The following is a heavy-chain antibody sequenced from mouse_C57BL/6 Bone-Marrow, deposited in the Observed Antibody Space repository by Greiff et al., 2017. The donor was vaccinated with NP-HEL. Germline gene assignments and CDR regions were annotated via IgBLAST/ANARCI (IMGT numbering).Heavy chain of an antibody. J-gene: IGHJ4*01. CDR1: GFNIKDDY. Sequence: VQLQQSGAELVRPGASVKLSCTASGFNIKDDYMHWVKQRPEQGLEWIGWIDPENGDTEYASKFQGKATITADPSSNTAYLQLSSLTSEDTAVYYCTTQYYYAMDYWGQGTSVTVSS. V-gene: IGHV14-4*01. CDR3: TTQYYYAMDY. CDR2: IDPENGDT.